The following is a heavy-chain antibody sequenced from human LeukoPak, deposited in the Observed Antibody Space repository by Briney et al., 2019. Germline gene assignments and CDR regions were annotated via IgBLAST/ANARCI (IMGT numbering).Heavy chain of an antibody. CDR2: VTVSDNNT. V-gene: IGHV3-23*01. CDR1: GFPFNYYA. Sequence: SGGSLRLSCAASGFPFNYYAVTWVRQAPGKGLEWVSPVTVSDNNTYYADSLQGRFTLPGDRHKNTVFLQVDSLRVGDTAVYYCAMATSWYRIDHWGQGTLVTVSS. D-gene: IGHD6-13*01. J-gene: IGHJ4*02. CDR3: AMATSWYRIDH.